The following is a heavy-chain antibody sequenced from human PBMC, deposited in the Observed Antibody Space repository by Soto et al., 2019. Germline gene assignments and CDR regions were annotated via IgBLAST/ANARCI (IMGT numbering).Heavy chain of an antibody. CDR3: VRDATPTLPDWFDP. CDR1: GASISGFY. CDR2: IYATGTT. J-gene: IGHJ5*02. Sequence: PSETLSLTCTVSGASISGFYWSWIRKSAGKGLEWIGRIYATGTTDYNPSLKSRVMMSVDTSKKQFSLKLRSVTAADTAVYYCVRDATPTLPDWFDPWGQGMSVTVSS. V-gene: IGHV4-4*07.